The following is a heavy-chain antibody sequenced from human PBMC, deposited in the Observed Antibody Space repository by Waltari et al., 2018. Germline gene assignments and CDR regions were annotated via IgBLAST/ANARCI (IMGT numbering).Heavy chain of an antibody. CDR1: GYSISSGYY. D-gene: IGHD3-10*02. Sequence: QVQLQESGPGLVKPSETLSLTCAVSGYSISSGYYWGWIRQPPGKGLEWIGSIYHSGGTYYNPSLKSRVTISVDTSKNQFSLKLSSVTAADTAVYYCARCSGRNDGRLYYFDYWGQGTLVTVSS. V-gene: IGHV4-38-2*01. CDR3: ARCSGRNDGRLYYFDY. CDR2: IYHSGGT. J-gene: IGHJ4*02.